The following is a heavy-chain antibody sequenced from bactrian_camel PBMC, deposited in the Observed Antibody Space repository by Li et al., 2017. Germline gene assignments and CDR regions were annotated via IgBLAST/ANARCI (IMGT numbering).Heavy chain of an antibody. V-gene: IGHV3S1*01. J-gene: IGHJ4*01. CDR2: ISRDGTI. Sequence: HVQLVESGGGLVEAGGSLRLSCAASGSTKRSHCMAWFRQVRGKERKGVSSISRDGTITYRDSVKGRFTISRDRSKNMLYLQMNSLKTEDTAVYYCAAVCGQLTHWGQGTQVTVS. CDR1: GSTKRSHC. CDR3: AAVCGQLTH. D-gene: IGHD8*01.